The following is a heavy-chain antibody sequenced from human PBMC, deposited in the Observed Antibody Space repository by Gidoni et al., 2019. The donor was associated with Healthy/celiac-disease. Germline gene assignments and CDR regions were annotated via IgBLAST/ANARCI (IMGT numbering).Heavy chain of an antibody. CDR1: GGSFSGYY. D-gene: IGHD2-15*01. Sequence: QVQLQQWGAGLLKPSETLSLTCAVYGGSFSGYYWSWIRQPPGKGLEWIGEINHSGSTNYNPSLKSRVTISVDTSKNQFSLKLSSVNAADTAVYYCARGDIVVVVAAREAHYYMDVWGKGTTVTVSS. CDR2: INHSGST. V-gene: IGHV4-34*01. J-gene: IGHJ6*03. CDR3: ARGDIVVVVAAREAHYYMDV.